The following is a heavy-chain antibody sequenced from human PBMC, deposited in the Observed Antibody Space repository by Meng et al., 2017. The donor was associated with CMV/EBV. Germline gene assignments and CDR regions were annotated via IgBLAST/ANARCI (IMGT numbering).Heavy chain of an antibody. V-gene: IGHV1-69*12. CDR2: IIPIFGTA. J-gene: IGHJ5*02. Sequence: QGKVVQSGAEVKKPGSSVKVSCKASGGTFSSYAISWVRQAPGQGLEWMGGIIPIFGTANYAQKFQGRVTITADESTSTAYMELSSLRSEDTAVYYCAREGGIVVVPAAPGWFDPWGQGTLVTVSS. CDR3: AREGGIVVVPAAPGWFDP. CDR1: GGTFSSYA. D-gene: IGHD2-2*01.